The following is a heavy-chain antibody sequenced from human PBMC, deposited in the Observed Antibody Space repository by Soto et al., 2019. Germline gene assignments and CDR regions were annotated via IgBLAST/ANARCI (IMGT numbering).Heavy chain of an antibody. J-gene: IGHJ4*02. CDR3: ARDYGGYFDY. V-gene: IGHV4-31*03. CDR2: IYYSGSP. Sequence: QVQLQESGPGLVKPSQTLSLTCNVSGGSISSGGYYWSWIRQHPGKGLEWIGYIYYSGSPYYNPSPQSRVTISVATSKNPFSLKLSSVTAADTAVSYCARDYGGYFDYWGQGTLVTVSS. D-gene: IGHD4-17*01. CDR1: GGSISSGGYY.